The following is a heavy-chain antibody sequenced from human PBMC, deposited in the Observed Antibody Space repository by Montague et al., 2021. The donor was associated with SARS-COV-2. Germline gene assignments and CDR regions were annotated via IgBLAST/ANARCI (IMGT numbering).Heavy chain of an antibody. CDR2: TYYSGST. V-gene: IGHV4-59*01. J-gene: IGHJ4*02. CDR1: GTSMKSYY. Sequence: SETLSLTCSVSGTSMKSYYRTWVRQSPGKGLQWIGYTYYSGSTSXDPSLQSRLTMTVDTSKNQFTLRLMSVTAADSAVYYCARVEGMIGGITHFDYWGQGLPVTVSS. D-gene: IGHD2-21*01. CDR3: ARVEGMIGGITHFDY.